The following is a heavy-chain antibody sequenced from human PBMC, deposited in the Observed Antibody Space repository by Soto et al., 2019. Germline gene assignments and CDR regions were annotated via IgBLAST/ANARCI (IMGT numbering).Heavy chain of an antibody. CDR1: GFTFSSYG. CDR3: AKDSVDDFWSGYYRKYYYYGMDV. J-gene: IGHJ6*02. D-gene: IGHD3-3*01. CDR2: ISYDGSNK. Sequence: PGGSLRLSCAASGFTFSSYGMHWVRQAPGKGLEWVAVISYDGSNKYYADSVKGRFTISRDNSKNTLYLQMNSLRAEDTAVYYCAKDSVDDFWSGYYRKYYYYGMDVWGQGTTVTVSS. V-gene: IGHV3-30*18.